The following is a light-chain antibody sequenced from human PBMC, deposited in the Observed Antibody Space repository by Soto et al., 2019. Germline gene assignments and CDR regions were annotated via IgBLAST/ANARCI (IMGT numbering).Light chain of an antibody. V-gene: IGKV3-20*01. CDR2: VVS. CDR3: QRYDISPRT. J-gene: IGKJ1*01. CDR1: LSVSVC. Sequence: EIVFTQSPGTLSLSPGERATLSCRTSLSVSVCLDWYQQKPGQAPSPLIYVVSSRATGIRDRFSGSGSGSDFALTISRLEPEDFAVYYCQRYDISPRTFGQGSKV.